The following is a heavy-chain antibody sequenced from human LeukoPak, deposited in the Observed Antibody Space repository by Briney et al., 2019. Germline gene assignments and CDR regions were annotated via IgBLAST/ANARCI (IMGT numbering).Heavy chain of an antibody. D-gene: IGHD3-10*01. CDR3: ARISPYYYGSGSFEDY. V-gene: IGHV1-46*01. CDR2: INPSGGST. Sequence: ASVKVSCKASGYTFTSYYMRWVRQAPGQGLEWMGIINPSGGSTSYAQKFQGRVTMTRDTSTSTVYMELSSLRSEDTAVYYCARISPYYYGSGSFEDYWGQGTLVTVSS. J-gene: IGHJ4*02. CDR1: GYTFTSYY.